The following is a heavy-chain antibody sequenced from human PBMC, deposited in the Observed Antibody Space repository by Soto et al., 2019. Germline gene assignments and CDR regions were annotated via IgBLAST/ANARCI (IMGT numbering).Heavy chain of an antibody. V-gene: IGHV3-13*01. CDR3: ARETWFGELHWFDP. D-gene: IGHD3-10*01. J-gene: IGHJ5*02. Sequence: GGSLRLSCAASGFTFSSYDMHWVRQATGKGLEWVSAIGTAGDTYYPGSVKGRFTISRENAKNSLYLQMNSLRAEDTAVYYCARETWFGELHWFDPWGQGTLVTVSS. CDR2: IGTAGDT. CDR1: GFTFSSYD.